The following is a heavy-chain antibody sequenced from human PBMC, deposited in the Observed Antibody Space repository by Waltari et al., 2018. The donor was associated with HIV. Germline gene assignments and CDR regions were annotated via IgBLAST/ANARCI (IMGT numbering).Heavy chain of an antibody. CDR3: ARGDYCSYVGCPYYFDH. V-gene: IGHV3-21*01. D-gene: IGHD2-8*01. CDR2: IGTTAIYT. CDR1: GFALRSYS. J-gene: IGHJ4*01. Sequence: EVYWVASGGGVVKPGGSLRLSCAACGFALRSYSFNWVRQAPGKGLEWVSSIGTTAIYTYYADSVRGRFSISKDSAKNTVFLQMNSLRVEDTAVYYCARGDYCSYVGCPYYFDHWGHGVLVTVSS.